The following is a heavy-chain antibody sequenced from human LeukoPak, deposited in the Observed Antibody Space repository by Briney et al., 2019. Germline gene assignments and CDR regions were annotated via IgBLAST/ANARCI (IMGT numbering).Heavy chain of an antibody. CDR1: GYTFTSYY. J-gene: IGHJ5*02. CDR3: AREKWELPSNWFDP. Sequence: ASVKVSCKASGYTFTSYYMHWVRQAPGQRLEWMGWINPNSGGTNYAQKFQGRVTMTRDTSISTAYMELSRLRSDDTAVYYCAREKWELPSNWFDPWGQGTLVTVSS. CDR2: INPNSGGT. V-gene: IGHV1-2*02. D-gene: IGHD1-26*01.